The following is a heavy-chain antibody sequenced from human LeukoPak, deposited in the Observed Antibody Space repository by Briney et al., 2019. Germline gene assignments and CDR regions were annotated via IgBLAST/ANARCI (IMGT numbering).Heavy chain of an antibody. V-gene: IGHV1-46*01. D-gene: IGHD2-15*01. J-gene: IGHJ4*02. CDR1: GYTFTSYY. CDR3: ARVSCSGGSCYSIFDY. Sequence: ASVKVSCTASGYTFTSYYMHWVRQAPGQGLEWMGIINPSGGSTSYAQKFQGRVTMTRDTSTSTVYMELSSLRSEDTAVYYCARVSCSGGSCYSIFDYWGQGTLVTVSS. CDR2: INPSGGST.